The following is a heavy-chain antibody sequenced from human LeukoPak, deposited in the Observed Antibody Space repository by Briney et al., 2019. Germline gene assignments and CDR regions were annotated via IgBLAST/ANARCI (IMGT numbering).Heavy chain of an antibody. V-gene: IGHV1-2*02. CDR1: GGTFSSYA. D-gene: IGHD6-13*01. CDR2: INPNSGGT. CDR3: ARGSQLVIAAAGEDY. Sequence: ASVKVSCKASGGTFSSYAISWVRQAPGQGLEWMGWINPNSGGTNYAQKFQGRVTMTRDTSISTAYMELSRLRSDDTAVYYCARGSQLVIAAAGEDYWGQGTLVTVSS. J-gene: IGHJ4*02.